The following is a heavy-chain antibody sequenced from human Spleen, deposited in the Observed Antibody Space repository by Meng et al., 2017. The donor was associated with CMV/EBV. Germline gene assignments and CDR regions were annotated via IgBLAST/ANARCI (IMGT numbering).Heavy chain of an antibody. V-gene: IGHV3-30*02. CDR3: AKDFASYDSSGQYASY. CDR1: GFTFSSYG. J-gene: IGHJ4*02. Sequence: LSLTCAASGFTFSSYGMHWVRQAPGKGLEWVAFIRYDGSNKYYADSVKGRFTISRDNSKNTLYLQMNSLRAEDTAGYYCAKDFASYDSSGQYASYWGQGTLVTVSS. D-gene: IGHD3-22*01. CDR2: IRYDGSNK.